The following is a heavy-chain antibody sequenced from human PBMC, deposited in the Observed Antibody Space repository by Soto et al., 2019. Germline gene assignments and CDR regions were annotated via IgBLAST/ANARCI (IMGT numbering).Heavy chain of an antibody. V-gene: IGHV1-18*01. Sequence: QVQLVQSGAEVKKPGASVKVSCKASGYTFTSYGISWIRQAPGQGLEWVGWVSAFNGNTNYAQKLQGRTTMTTDTTRSTAYMELRSLRPAGTAVYYCARRKCGLDYWGQGTLVTVSS. J-gene: IGHJ4*02. CDR1: GYTFTSYG. CDR2: VSAFNGNT. D-gene: IGHD2-21*01. CDR3: ARRKCGLDY.